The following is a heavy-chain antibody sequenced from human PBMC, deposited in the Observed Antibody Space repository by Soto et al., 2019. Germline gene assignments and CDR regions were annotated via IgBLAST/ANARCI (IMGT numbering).Heavy chain of an antibody. J-gene: IGHJ4*02. Sequence: EVQLLESGGGLVQPGGSLRLSCAASGFTFSSYAMSWVRQAPGKGLEWVSAISGSGGSTYHADSVKGRFTISRDNSKNTLYLQMNSLRAEDTAVYYCAKDHYNWTGTSPIDYWGQGTLVTVSS. CDR1: GFTFSSYA. D-gene: IGHD1-20*01. CDR2: ISGSGGST. CDR3: AKDHYNWTGTSPIDY. V-gene: IGHV3-23*01.